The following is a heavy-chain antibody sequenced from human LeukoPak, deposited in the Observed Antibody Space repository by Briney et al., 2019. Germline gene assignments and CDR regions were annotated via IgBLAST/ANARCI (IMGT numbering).Heavy chain of an antibody. CDR2: IYYSGST. D-gene: IGHD5-24*01. J-gene: IGHJ3*02. Sequence: SETLSLNCAVSGASITSYYWNWIRQPPGKGLEWIGYIYYSGSTNYNPSLKSRVTISVDTSKNQFSLKLSSVTAADTAVYYCARVGGEEMATITGAFDIWGQGTMVTVSS. CDR3: ARVGGEEMATITGAFDI. CDR1: GASITSYY. V-gene: IGHV4-59*01.